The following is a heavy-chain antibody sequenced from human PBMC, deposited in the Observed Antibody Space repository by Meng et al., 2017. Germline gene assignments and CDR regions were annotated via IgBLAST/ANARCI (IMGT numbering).Heavy chain of an antibody. CDR3: ARDGQYYDILTGYRHFDY. D-gene: IGHD3-9*01. Sequence: ASVKVSCKASGYTFTSYAMNWVRQAPGQGLEWMGWIDTNTGNPTYAQGFTGRFVFSLDTSVSTAYLQISSLRAEDTAVYYCARDGQYYDILTGYRHFDYWGQGTLVTVSS. CDR1: GYTFTSYA. CDR2: IDTNTGNP. J-gene: IGHJ4*02. V-gene: IGHV7-4-1*02.